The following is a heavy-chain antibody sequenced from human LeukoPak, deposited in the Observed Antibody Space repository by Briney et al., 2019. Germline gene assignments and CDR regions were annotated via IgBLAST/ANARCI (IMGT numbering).Heavy chain of an antibody. V-gene: IGHV1-2*02. D-gene: IGHD5-12*01. CDR1: GYTFTDYY. J-gene: IGHJ4*02. Sequence: GASVTVSSKASGYTFTDYYMHWVRQAPGQGLEWMGWINPNRGGTNYAQKFQGRVTMTRDTSISTAYMELSRLRSDDTAVYYCARVYSGYDPDDYWGQGTLVTVSS. CDR3: ARVYSGYDPDDY. CDR2: INPNRGGT.